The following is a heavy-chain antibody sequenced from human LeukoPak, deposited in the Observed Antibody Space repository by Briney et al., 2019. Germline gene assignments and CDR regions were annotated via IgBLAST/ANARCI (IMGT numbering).Heavy chain of an antibody. CDR1: GYTFTGYY. V-gene: IGHV1-2*02. J-gene: IGHJ4*02. CDR2: INPNSGGT. Sequence: ASVKVSCKASGYTFTGYYMHWVRQAPGQGLEWMGWINPNSGGTNYAQKLQGRVTMTTDTSTSKAYMELRSLRSDDTAVYYCARDRPQSPYDSSGYYYFDYWGQGTLVTVSS. D-gene: IGHD3-22*01. CDR3: ARDRPQSPYDSSGYYYFDY.